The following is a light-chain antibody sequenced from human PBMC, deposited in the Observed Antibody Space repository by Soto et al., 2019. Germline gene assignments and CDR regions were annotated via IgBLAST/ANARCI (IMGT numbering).Light chain of an antibody. CDR1: QSVSSN. V-gene: IGKV3-15*01. J-gene: IGKJ4*01. Sequence: EIVLTHSPATLSVSPGERAPLSCRASQSVSSNLAWYQQKPGQAPRLLIYGASTRATGIPARFSGSGFGTEFTLTISSLQSEDFAVYYCQQYNNWPLTVGGGTKVDIK. CDR3: QQYNNWPLT. CDR2: GAS.